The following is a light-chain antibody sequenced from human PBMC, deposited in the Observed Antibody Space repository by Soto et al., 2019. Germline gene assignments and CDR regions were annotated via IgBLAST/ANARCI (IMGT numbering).Light chain of an antibody. CDR2: EVS. CDR1: SSDVGGYNF. J-gene: IGLJ2*01. CDR3: SSYAASRTLI. Sequence: QSALTQPPSASGSPGQSVTISCTGTSSDVGGYNFVSWYQQRPGKAPKLMIYEVSERPSGVPDRFSGSKSGNAASLTVSGLQAEDEADYYCSSYAASRTLIFGGGTKLTVL. V-gene: IGLV2-8*01.